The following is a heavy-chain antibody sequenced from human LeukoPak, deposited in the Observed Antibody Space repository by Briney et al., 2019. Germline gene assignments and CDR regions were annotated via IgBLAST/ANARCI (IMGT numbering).Heavy chain of an antibody. CDR1: GGSLSSYY. CDR3: ARAPGYCSTTSCEYFYYMDV. CDR2: VYTSGST. D-gene: IGHD2-2*01. Sequence: SETLSLTCTVSGGSLSSYYWSWIRQPAGKGLEWIGRVYTSGSTNYNPSLKSRVTMSIDTSKNQFSLEVSSVTAADTAVYYCARAPGYCSTTSCEYFYYMDVWGKGTTVTVSS. V-gene: IGHV4-4*07. J-gene: IGHJ6*03.